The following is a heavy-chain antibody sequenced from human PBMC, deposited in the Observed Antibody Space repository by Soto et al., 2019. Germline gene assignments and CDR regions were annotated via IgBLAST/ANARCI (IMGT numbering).Heavy chain of an antibody. CDR1: GFTFGDYA. D-gene: IGHD2-15*01. CDR2: IRTNAYGGTT. V-gene: IGHV3-49*04. J-gene: IGHJ6*02. CDR3: TMDEDKRVDYYYYGLDV. Sequence: PGGSLRLSCTASGFTFGDYAMTWVRQAPGKGLEWVAIIRTNAYGGTTGYAAYVKVRFIISRDDSNSINYLQVNSLKTEDTGVYYCTMDEDKRVDYYYYGLDVWGQGTTVTVSS.